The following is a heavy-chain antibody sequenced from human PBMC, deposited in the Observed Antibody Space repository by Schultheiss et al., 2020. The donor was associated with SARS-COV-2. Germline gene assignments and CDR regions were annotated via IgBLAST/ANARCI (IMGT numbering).Heavy chain of an antibody. CDR3: ARDIVVVVAATLAHFDY. Sequence: GESLKISCSASGFTFSSYWMSWVRQAPGKGLEWVSVIYSGGSTYYADSVKGRFTISRDNSKNTLYLQMNSLRAEDTAVYYCARDIVVVVAATLAHFDYWGQGTLVTVSS. J-gene: IGHJ4*02. CDR1: GFTFSSYW. V-gene: IGHV3-66*01. D-gene: IGHD2-15*01. CDR2: IYSGGST.